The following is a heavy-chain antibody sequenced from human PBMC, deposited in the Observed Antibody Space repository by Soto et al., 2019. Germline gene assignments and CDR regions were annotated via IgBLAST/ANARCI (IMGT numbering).Heavy chain of an antibody. V-gene: IGHV4-34*01. D-gene: IGHD2-2*01. CDR3: ARNCSTTSCQIWGFDY. J-gene: IGHJ4*02. Sequence: QVQLQQWGAGLLKPSETLSLTCAVYGGSFSGYYWSWIRQPPGKGLEWIGEINHSGSTNYSPSLKSRVTISVDTSKNQFSLKLSSLTAADTAVYYCARNCSTTSCQIWGFDYWGQGTLVTVSS. CDR1: GGSFSGYY. CDR2: INHSGST.